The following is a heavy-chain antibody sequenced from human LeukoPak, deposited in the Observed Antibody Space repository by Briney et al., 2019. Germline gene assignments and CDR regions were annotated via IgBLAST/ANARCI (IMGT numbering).Heavy chain of an antibody. J-gene: IGHJ5*02. CDR2: INTYNGNT. D-gene: IGHD3-3*02. CDR1: GYTFTGYY. Sequence: ASVKVPCKASGYTFTGYYMHWVRQAPGQGLEWMGWINTYNGNTKYAQKVQGRVTMTTDTSTSTAYMEVRSLTSDDTAVYYCARDLVHHRLLAAVYNWFDPWGQGTLVTVSS. CDR3: ARDLVHHRLLAAVYNWFDP. V-gene: IGHV1-18*04.